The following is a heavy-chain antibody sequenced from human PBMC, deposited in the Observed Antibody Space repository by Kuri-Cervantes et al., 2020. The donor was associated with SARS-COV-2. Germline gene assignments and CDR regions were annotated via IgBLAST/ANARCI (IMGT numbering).Heavy chain of an antibody. V-gene: IGHV4-59*12. Sequence: SETLSLTCTVSNGSISSYYWSWIRQPPGKGLEWIGYISHSRGTNYNPSLKSRVTISRDTSKNQFSLKLSSVTAADTAVYYCARGWYPVGATILYYFDYWGQGTLVTVSS. CDR3: ARGWYPVGATILYYFDY. CDR1: NGSISSYY. J-gene: IGHJ4*02. D-gene: IGHD1-26*01. CDR2: ISHSRGT.